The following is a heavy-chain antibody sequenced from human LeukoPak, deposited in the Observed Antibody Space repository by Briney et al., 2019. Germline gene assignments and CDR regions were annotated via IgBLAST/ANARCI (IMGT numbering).Heavy chain of an antibody. Sequence: ASVKVSRKASGYTFTSYGISWVRQAPGQGLEWMGWISAYNGNTNYAQKLQGRVTMTTDTSTSTAYMELRSLRSDDTAVYYCARARRVVVAAKYYFDYWGQGTLVTVSS. J-gene: IGHJ4*02. D-gene: IGHD2-15*01. CDR3: ARARRVVVAAKYYFDY. CDR1: GYTFTSYG. CDR2: ISAYNGNT. V-gene: IGHV1-18*01.